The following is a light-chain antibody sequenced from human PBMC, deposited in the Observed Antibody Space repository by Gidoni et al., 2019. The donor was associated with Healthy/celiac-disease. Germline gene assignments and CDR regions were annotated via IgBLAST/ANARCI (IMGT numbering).Light chain of an antibody. CDR3: QQYNSYAYT. CDR1: QSIMSW. J-gene: IGKJ2*01. CDR2: KAS. Sequence: DIQMTQSPSTLSASVVDRVTITCRPSQSIMSWLAWYQQKPGKAPKLLIYKASSLESGGPSRCSGSGSGTEFTLNISSLQPDDFAAYYCQQYNSYAYTFGQGTKLEIK. V-gene: IGKV1-5*03.